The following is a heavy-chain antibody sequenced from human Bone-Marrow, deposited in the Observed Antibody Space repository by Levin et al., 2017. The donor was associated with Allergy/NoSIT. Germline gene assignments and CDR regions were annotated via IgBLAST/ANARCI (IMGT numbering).Heavy chain of an antibody. CDR2: IYYSGST. CDR1: GGSISSYY. CDR3: ARDWRSSSGIHVFDI. Sequence: SETLSLTCTVSGGSISSYYWSWIRQLPGRGLEWIGYIYYSGSTNYNPSLKSRVTISIDTSKNQFSLKLSSVTAADTALYYCARDWRSSSGIHVFDIWGQGTKVTVSS. D-gene: IGHD6-6*01. V-gene: IGHV4-59*01. J-gene: IGHJ3*02.